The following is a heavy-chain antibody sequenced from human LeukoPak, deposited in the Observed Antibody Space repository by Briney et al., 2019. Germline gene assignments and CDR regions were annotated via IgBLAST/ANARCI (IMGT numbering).Heavy chain of an antibody. J-gene: IGHJ3*02. V-gene: IGHV4-59*01. Sequence: PSETLSLTCTVSGGSISSYYWSWIRQPPGKGLEWIGYIYYSGSTNYNPSPKSRVTISVDTSKNQFSLKLSSVTAADTAVYYCARAEITMIVVGAFDIWGQGTMVTVSS. D-gene: IGHD3-22*01. CDR1: GGSISSYY. CDR2: IYYSGST. CDR3: ARAEITMIVVGAFDI.